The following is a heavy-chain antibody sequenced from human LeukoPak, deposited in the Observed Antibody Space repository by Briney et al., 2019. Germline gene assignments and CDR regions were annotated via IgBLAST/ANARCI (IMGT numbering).Heavy chain of an antibody. V-gene: IGHV4-61*02. D-gene: IGHD5-12*01. CDR2: IYTSGST. CDR1: GNSISSGDNY. Sequence: PSETLSLTCTVSGNSISSGDNYWSWIRQPAGKGLEWIGRIYTSGSTNYNPSLKSRVTISIDMSKNQFSLKLNSLTAADTAVYYCARQVATKGEWAFDVWGQGTRVTVSS. CDR3: ARQVATKGEWAFDV. J-gene: IGHJ3*01.